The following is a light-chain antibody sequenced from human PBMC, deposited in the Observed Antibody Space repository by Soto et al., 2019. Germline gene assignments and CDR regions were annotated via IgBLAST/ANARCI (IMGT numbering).Light chain of an antibody. J-gene: IGLJ2*01. V-gene: IGLV2-14*03. CDR1: SSDVGGYNY. CDR3: TSYTSSTTRVV. CDR2: DVT. Sequence: QSALTQPASVSGSPGQSITVSCTGTSSDVGGYNYVSWYQHHPGKAPKLMIYDVTNRPSGVSNRFSGSKFGNTDSLTISGLQAEDEADYYCTSYTSSTTRVVFGGGTKLTVL.